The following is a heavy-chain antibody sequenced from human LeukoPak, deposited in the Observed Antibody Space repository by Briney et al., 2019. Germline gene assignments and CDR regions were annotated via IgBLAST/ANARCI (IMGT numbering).Heavy chain of an antibody. CDR1: GGSINTYY. J-gene: IGHJ4*02. Sequence: SETLSLTCTVSGGSINTYYWSWLRQPPGKGLEWIGYISDGGSPSYNSSLKSRVTISIDTSKKQFSLMLSSVTAADTAVYYCASGRDGFRGWGQGTLVTVSS. CDR2: ISDGGSP. D-gene: IGHD1-26*01. V-gene: IGHV4-59*01. CDR3: ASGRDGFRG.